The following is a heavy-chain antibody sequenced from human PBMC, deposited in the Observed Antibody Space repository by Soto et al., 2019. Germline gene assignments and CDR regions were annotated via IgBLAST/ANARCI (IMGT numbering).Heavy chain of an antibody. CDR3: ARHYYDSSGPGGWFAP. J-gene: IGHJ5*02. Sequence: PSETLSLTCTVSGGSISSYYWSWVRQPPGKGLEWIGYIYYSGSTNYNPSLKSRVTISVDTSKNQSSLKLSSVTAADTAVYYCARHYYDSSGPGGWFAPWGQGTLVTVSS. CDR1: GGSISSYY. V-gene: IGHV4-59*08. CDR2: IYYSGST. D-gene: IGHD3-22*01.